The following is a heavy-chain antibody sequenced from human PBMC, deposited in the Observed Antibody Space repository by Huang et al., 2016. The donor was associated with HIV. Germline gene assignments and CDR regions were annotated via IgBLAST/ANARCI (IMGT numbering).Heavy chain of an antibody. V-gene: IGHV3-74*01. D-gene: IGHD3-22*01. J-gene: IGHJ4*02. CDR1: GFSISSYW. CDR2: SNSDGSST. CDR3: ARDPRIQSWLNFFDY. Sequence: EVQLVESGGGLVQPGGSLRLSCAASGFSISSYWMHWVRQAPGKGLVWVLRSNSDGSSTSYADSVKGRFTSSRDNAKNTLYLQMNSLRAEDTAVYYCARDPRIQSWLNFFDYWGQGTLVSVSS.